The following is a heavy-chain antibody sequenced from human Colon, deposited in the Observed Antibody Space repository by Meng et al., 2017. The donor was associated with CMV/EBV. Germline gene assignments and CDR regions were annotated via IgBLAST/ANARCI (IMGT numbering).Heavy chain of an antibody. CDR2: ISSSGSDV. CDR3: ARDVELPYYGMDA. D-gene: IGHD1-7*01. J-gene: IGHJ6*02. Sequence: GESLKISCAASGFTFSNYEMTWVRQAPGKGLEWVSYISSSGSDVFFADSVKGRFTISRDNANNSLYLHMNSLRAEDTAIYYCARDVELPYYGMDAWGQGTTVTVSS. V-gene: IGHV3-48*03. CDR1: GFTFSNYE.